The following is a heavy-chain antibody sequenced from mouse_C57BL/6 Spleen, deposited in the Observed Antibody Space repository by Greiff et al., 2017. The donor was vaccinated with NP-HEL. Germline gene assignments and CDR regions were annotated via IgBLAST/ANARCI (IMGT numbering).Heavy chain of an antibody. J-gene: IGHJ3*01. CDR2: ISDGGSYT. D-gene: IGHD1-1*01. Sequence: EVKLMESGGGLVKPGGSLKLSCAASGFTFSSYAMSWVRQTPEKRLEWVATISDGGSYTYYPDNVKGRFTISRDNAKNNLYLQMSHLKSEDTAMYYCARDEGLLRYPFAYWGQGTLVTVSA. CDR3: ARDEGLLRYPFAY. CDR1: GFTFSSYA. V-gene: IGHV5-4*01.